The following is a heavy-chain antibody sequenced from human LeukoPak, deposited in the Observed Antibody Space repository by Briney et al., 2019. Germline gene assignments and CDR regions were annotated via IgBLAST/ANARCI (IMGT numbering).Heavy chain of an antibody. CDR2: ISGYNGNT. CDR1: GYTSTTYG. D-gene: IGHD1-26*01. V-gene: IGHV1-18*01. J-gene: IGHJ4*02. CDR3: ARDVGSGSYLSR. Sequence: ASVKVSCKASGYTSTTYGISWVRQAPGQGLEWMGWISGYNGNTNYAQKLQGRVTMTTDTSTSTAYMELRSLRSDDTAVYYCARDVGSGSYLSRWGQGTLVTVSS.